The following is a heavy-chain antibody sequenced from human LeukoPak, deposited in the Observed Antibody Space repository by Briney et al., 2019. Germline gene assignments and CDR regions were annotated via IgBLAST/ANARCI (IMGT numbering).Heavy chain of an antibody. D-gene: IGHD3-22*01. Sequence: PGGSLRLSCAASGFTFRSYEMNWVRQAPGKGLEWVSYITSSGNTIYYADSVKGRFTISRDNAKNSLYLEMNSLRAEDTAAYYCARANYYDISGYDYWGQGTLVTVSS. CDR1: GFTFRSYE. J-gene: IGHJ4*02. CDR2: ITSSGNTI. V-gene: IGHV3-48*03. CDR3: ARANYYDISGYDY.